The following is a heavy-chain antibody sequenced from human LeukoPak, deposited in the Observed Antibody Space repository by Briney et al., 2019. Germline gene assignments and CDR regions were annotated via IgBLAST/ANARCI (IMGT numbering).Heavy chain of an antibody. J-gene: IGHJ4*02. CDR3: AKMGKGRYCSSTSCSYFDY. V-gene: IGHV3-30*02. CDR2: IRYDGSNK. CDR1: GFTFSSYG. D-gene: IGHD2-2*01. Sequence: GGSLRLSCAASGFTFSSYGMHWVRQAPGKGLEWVAFIRYDGSNKYYADSVKGRFTISRDNSKNTLYLQMNSLRAEDTAVYYCAKMGKGRYCSSTSCSYFDYWGQGTLVTVSS.